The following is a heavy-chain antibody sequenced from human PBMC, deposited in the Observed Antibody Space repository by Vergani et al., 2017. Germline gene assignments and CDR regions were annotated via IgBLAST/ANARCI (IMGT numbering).Heavy chain of an antibody. D-gene: IGHD6-6*01. CDR1: GYTFTSYY. J-gene: IGHJ6*03. CDR3: ARVAGRSYYYYYMDV. CDR2: INLSGGST. Sequence: QVQLVQSGAEVKKPGASVKVSCKASGYTFTSYYMHWVRQAPGQGLKWMGRINLSGGSTSYAQKFQGRVTMTRDTSTSTVYMELSSLRSEDTAVYYCARVAGRSYYYYYMDVWGKGTTVTVSS. V-gene: IGHV1-46*03.